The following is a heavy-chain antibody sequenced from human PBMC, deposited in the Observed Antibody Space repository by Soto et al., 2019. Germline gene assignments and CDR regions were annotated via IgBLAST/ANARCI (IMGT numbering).Heavy chain of an antibody. CDR3: ARGPGYSSSWYVGWFYDY. J-gene: IGHJ4*02. V-gene: IGHV4-34*01. Sequence: SETLSLTCAVYGGSFSGYYWSWIRQPPGKGLEWIGEINHSGSTNYNPPLKSRVTISVDTSKNQFSLKLSSVTAADTAVYYCARGPGYSSSWYVGWFYDYWGQGTLVTVSS. D-gene: IGHD6-13*01. CDR1: GGSFSGYY. CDR2: INHSGST.